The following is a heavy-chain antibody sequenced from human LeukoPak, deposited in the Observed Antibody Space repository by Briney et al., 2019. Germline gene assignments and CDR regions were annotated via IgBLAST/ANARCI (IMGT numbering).Heavy chain of an antibody. CDR1: GFTFSSYT. CDR2: ITSSSSHI. J-gene: IGHJ4*02. V-gene: IGHV3-21*01. D-gene: IGHD3-22*01. Sequence: GGSLRLPCAASGFTFSSYTMNWVRQAPGKGLEWVSSITSSSSHIYYADSVKGRLTISRDNAKNSLFLQMNSLRAEDTAVYYWARLRGYYFDYWGQGTLVTVSS. CDR3: ARLRGYYFDY.